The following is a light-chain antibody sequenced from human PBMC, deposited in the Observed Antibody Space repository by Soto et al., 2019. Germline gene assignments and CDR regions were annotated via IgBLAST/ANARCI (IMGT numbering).Light chain of an antibody. CDR1: SSNIGSNF. CDR2: TNN. J-gene: IGLJ1*01. CDR3: ASWDGSLSGQV. Sequence: QSVLTQPPSASGTPGQRVTISCSGSSSNIGSNFVYWYQHLPGTAPKLLIYTNNQRPSGVPDRCSGSKSGTSASLAISGLRSEDEDDYYCASWDGSLSGQVFGTGTKLTVL. V-gene: IGLV1-47*02.